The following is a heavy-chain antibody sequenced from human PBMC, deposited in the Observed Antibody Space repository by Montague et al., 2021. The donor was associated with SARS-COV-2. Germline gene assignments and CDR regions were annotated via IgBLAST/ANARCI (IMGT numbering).Heavy chain of an antibody. CDR1: GGSISGYY. Sequence: SETLSLTCTVSGGSISGYYWSWIRQPPGKGLEWIGYIFYSGSTKXNPXLESRVTVSVDRSKNQVPLKLSSVTAADTAVYYCARLLRSCTNGVCRTYYYYAMDVWGQGTTVTVSS. V-gene: IGHV4-59*01. D-gene: IGHD2-8*01. CDR3: ARLLRSCTNGVCRTYYYYAMDV. CDR2: IFYSGST. J-gene: IGHJ6*02.